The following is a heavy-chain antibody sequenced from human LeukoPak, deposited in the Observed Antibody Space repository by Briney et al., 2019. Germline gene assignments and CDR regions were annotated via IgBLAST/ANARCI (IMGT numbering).Heavy chain of an antibody. J-gene: IGHJ4*02. D-gene: IGHD3-10*01. V-gene: IGHV1-8*01. CDR1: GYTFTNYD. Sequence: ASVKVSCKASGYTFTNYDIMWVRQATGQGPEWMGWMNSNSGNTGYAQKFQGRVTTTRDTSINTAYTELHSLTSEDTAVYYCARGRGGTVVRGYLDYWGQGTLVTVSS. CDR2: MNSNSGNT. CDR3: ARGRGGTVVRGYLDY.